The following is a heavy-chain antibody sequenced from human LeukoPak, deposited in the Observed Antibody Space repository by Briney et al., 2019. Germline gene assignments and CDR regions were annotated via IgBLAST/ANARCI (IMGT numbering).Heavy chain of an antibody. J-gene: IGHJ4*02. Sequence: GGSLRLSCAGSGFTFSSYSMNWVRQAPGKGLEWVSSITSSNNYIYYADSMKGRFTISRDNAKNSLYLQMNSLRGEDTAVYYCARDPRGGTKWNYFDPWGQGSLVTVSS. CDR1: GFTFSSYS. CDR2: ITSSNNYI. CDR3: ARDPRGGTKWNYFDP. V-gene: IGHV3-21*01. D-gene: IGHD1-26*01.